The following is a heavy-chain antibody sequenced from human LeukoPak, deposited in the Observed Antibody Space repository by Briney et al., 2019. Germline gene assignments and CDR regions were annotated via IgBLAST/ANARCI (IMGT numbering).Heavy chain of an antibody. J-gene: IGHJ6*04. CDR1: GYTFTSYG. V-gene: IGHV1-18*04. CDR3: ARVRYYDYVWGSYPYGMDV. Sequence: GASLKVSCTASGYTFTSYGISWVRQAPGQGREWMGWISAYNGNTNSAQKLPGRVTITTDTSTSTAYMELRSLRSDDTAVYYCARVRYYDYVWGSYPYGMDVWGKGTTVTVSS. CDR2: ISAYNGNT. D-gene: IGHD3-16*02.